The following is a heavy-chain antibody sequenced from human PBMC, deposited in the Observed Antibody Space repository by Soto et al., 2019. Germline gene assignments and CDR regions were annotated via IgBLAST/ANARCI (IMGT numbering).Heavy chain of an antibody. V-gene: IGHV3-23*01. CDR1: GFTFSSYG. D-gene: IGHD1-26*01. CDR2: ISSGGSVT. J-gene: IGHJ4*02. CDR3: AKEMGATTPFDY. Sequence: EVQLLESGGGLVQPGGSLRLSCAASGFTFSSYGMGWVRQAPGKGLEWVSAISSGGSVTYYADSVRGRFTISRDNSKTTLYLQMNSLRAEDTAVYYCAKEMGATTPFDYWGQGTLVTVSS.